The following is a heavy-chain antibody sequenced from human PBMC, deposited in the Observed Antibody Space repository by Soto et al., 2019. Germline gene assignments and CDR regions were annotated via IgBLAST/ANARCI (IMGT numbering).Heavy chain of an antibody. CDR1: GGTFSSYA. J-gene: IGHJ6*02. Sequence: SVKVSCKESGGTFSSYAISWVRQAPGQGLEWMGGIIPIFGTANYAQKFQGRVTITADKSTSTAYMELSSLRSEDTAVYYCARHRRLVVVRKYYYYGMDVWGQGTTVTVSS. V-gene: IGHV1-69*06. D-gene: IGHD3-22*01. CDR2: IIPIFGTA. CDR3: ARHRRLVVVRKYYYYGMDV.